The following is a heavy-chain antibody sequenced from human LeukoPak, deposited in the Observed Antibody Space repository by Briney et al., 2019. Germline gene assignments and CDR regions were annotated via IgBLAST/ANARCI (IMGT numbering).Heavy chain of an antibody. CDR2: INHSGST. D-gene: IGHD5-12*01. J-gene: IGHJ2*01. V-gene: IGHV4-34*01. Sequence: KPSETLSLTCAVYGGSFSGYYWSWIRQPPGKGLEWIGEINHSGSTNYNPSLKSRVTISVDTSKNQFSLQLSSVTADDTAVFYCAAHLSRAGGYLRRVGWYLDLWGRGTMVTVSS. CDR3: AAHLSRAGGYLRRVGWYLDL. CDR1: GGSFSGYY.